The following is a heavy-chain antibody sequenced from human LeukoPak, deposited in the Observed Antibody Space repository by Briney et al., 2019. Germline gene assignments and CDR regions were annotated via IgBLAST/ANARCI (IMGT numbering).Heavy chain of an antibody. CDR1: GYNFNTYW. CDR3: ASRPFETTVVPWDFY. D-gene: IGHD4-23*01. J-gene: IGHJ4*02. Sequence: GESLQISCKGSGYNFNTYWVAWLRQLPGKGLEWMGIIRPMNSDVRYSPSFQGQVTISADRSINTAYLQWSSLTASDTAMYYCASRPFETTVVPWDFYWGQGTQVTVSS. V-gene: IGHV5-51*01. CDR2: IRPMNSDV.